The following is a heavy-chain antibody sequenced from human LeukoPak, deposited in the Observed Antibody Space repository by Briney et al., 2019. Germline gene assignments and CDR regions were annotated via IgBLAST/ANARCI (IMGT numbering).Heavy chain of an antibody. CDR2: IIPIFGTA. CDR3: ARVNYNWFDP. V-gene: IGHV1-69*13. D-gene: IGHD1-7*01. J-gene: IGHJ5*02. CDR1: GGTFSSYA. Sequence: GASVKVSCKASGGTFSSYAISWVRQAPGQGLEWMGGIIPIFGTANYAQKFQGRVTITADESTSTAYMELSSLRSEDTAVYYCARVNYNWFDPWGQGTLVTVSS.